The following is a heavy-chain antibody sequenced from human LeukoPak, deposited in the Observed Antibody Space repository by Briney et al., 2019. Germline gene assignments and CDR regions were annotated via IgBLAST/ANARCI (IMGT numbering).Heavy chain of an antibody. V-gene: IGHV3-64*01. D-gene: IGHD2-21*02. J-gene: IGHJ5*01. Sequence: PGGSLRLSCAASGFTFSSHAIHWVRQAPGKGLEFVSGISGNGDSTYYANSVKGRFTISRDNSKNTVYLQLGSLRAEDMAVYYCTRGLCGGDYYSPDSWGQGTLVTVSS. CDR1: GFTFSSHA. CDR3: TRGLCGGDYYSPDS. CDR2: ISGNGDST.